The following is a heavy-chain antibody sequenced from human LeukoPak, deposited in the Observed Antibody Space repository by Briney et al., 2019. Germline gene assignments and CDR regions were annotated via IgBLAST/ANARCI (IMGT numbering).Heavy chain of an antibody. CDR1: GFTFNHAW. Sequence: GGSLRLSCAASGFTFNHAWMSWVRQAPGKGLEWVGRIKSKTDRGTTDYAAPVKGRFTISRDDSKNTLYLQMDSPKTEDTAVYYCTTIGSSRYYYYFDYWGQGSLVTVSS. V-gene: IGHV3-15*01. D-gene: IGHD3-22*01. CDR3: TTIGSSRYYYYFDY. J-gene: IGHJ4*02. CDR2: IKSKTDRGTT.